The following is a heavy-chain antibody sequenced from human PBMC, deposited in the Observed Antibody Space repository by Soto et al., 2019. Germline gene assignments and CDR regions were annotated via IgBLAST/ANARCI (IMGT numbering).Heavy chain of an antibody. CDR2: ISAYNGNT. J-gene: IGHJ3*02. V-gene: IGHV1-18*01. Sequence: QVPLVQSGAEVKKPGASVKVSCKASGYTFTSYGISWVRQAPGQGLEWMGWISAYNGNTNYAQKLQGRVTMTTDTSTSTAYMELRSLRSDDTAVYYCARPYSSSWSHDSSAGFDIWGQGTMVTVSS. CDR3: ARPYSSSWSHDSSAGFDI. D-gene: IGHD6-13*01. CDR1: GYTFTSYG.